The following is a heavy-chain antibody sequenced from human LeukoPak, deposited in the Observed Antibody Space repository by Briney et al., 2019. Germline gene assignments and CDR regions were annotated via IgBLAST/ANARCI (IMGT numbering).Heavy chain of an antibody. J-gene: IGHJ4*02. D-gene: IGHD5-18*01. V-gene: IGHV3-23*01. CDR2: ISGSAHKI. CDR1: GITFSNYA. Sequence: PGGSLRLSWVASGITFSNYAVSWVGQAPEKGRDWGSVISGSAHKIRYADSVKGRFTISRDNSENIVYLQMNNLRVEDTAVYYCAGRPTGYSSGYIHWGQGPLVTVSS. CDR3: AGRPTGYSSGYIH.